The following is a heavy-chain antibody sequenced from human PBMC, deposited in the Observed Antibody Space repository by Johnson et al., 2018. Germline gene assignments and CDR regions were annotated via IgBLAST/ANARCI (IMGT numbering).Heavy chain of an antibody. CDR2: IIPIFGTA. CDR1: GGTFSSYA. V-gene: IGHV1-69*01. Sequence: QVQLVESGAEVKKPGSSVKVSCKASGGTFSSYAISWVRQAPGQGLEWMGGIIPIFGTANYAQKFQGRVTITADESTSTAYMELSSLRSEDTAVYYCAKRSRGWYYYYYGMDVWGQGATVTVSS. D-gene: IGHD6-19*01. CDR3: AKRSRGWYYYYYGMDV. J-gene: IGHJ6*02.